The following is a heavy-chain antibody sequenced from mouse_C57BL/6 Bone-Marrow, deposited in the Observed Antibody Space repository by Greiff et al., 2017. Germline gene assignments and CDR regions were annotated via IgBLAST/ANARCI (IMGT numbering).Heavy chain of an antibody. CDR3: TRDGYYWFAY. CDR2: ISSGGDYI. CDR1: GFTFSSYA. J-gene: IGHJ3*01. D-gene: IGHD2-3*01. V-gene: IGHV5-9-1*02. Sequence: EVMLVESGEGLVKPGGSLKLSCAASGFTFSSYAMSWVRQPPEKRLEWVAYISSGGDYIYYADTVKGRFTISRDNARNTLYLQMSSLKSEDTAMYYCTRDGYYWFAYWGQGTLVTVSA.